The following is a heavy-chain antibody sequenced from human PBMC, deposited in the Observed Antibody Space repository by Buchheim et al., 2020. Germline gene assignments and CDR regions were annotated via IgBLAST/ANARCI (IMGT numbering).Heavy chain of an antibody. CDR2: IIPILGIA. D-gene: IGHD3-10*01. J-gene: IGHJ6*02. Sequence: QVQLVQSGAEVKKPGSSVKVSCKASGGTFSSYAISWVRQAPGLGLEWMGRIIPILGIANYAQKFQGRVTITADKSTSTAYMELSSLRSEDTAVYYCARELLWFGELFPSGGMDVWGQGTT. CDR1: GGTFSSYA. CDR3: ARELLWFGELFPSGGMDV. V-gene: IGHV1-69*04.